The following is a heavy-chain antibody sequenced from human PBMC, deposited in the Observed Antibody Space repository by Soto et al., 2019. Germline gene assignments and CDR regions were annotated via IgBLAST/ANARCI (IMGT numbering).Heavy chain of an antibody. CDR3: ATWGRGVLLQNWFDP. CDR1: GYTFTSYA. Sequence: AAVKVSCKASGYTFTSYAITWVRQAPGQGPEWMGWLSGYNGNTKYAQKLQGRVTMTTDTSTSTAYMEMRSLRSDDTAVYYCATWGRGVLLQNWFDPWGQGTLVT. V-gene: IGHV1-18*04. CDR2: LSGYNGNT. J-gene: IGHJ5*02. D-gene: IGHD3-10*01.